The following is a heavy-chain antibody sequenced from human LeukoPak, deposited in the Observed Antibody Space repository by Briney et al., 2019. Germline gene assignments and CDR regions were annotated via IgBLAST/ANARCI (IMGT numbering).Heavy chain of an antibody. D-gene: IGHD6-19*01. CDR1: GYTFSNYG. V-gene: IGHV1-18*01. CDR2: ISTYNDNT. Sequence: GASVKVSCKASGYTFSNYGISWVRQAPGQGLEWMGWISTYNDNTNYAQKLQGRVTMTTDTSASTAYMELRSLRSDDTAMYYCARDLRTAVAGNWFDPWGQGTLVTVSS. CDR3: ARDLRTAVAGNWFDP. J-gene: IGHJ5*02.